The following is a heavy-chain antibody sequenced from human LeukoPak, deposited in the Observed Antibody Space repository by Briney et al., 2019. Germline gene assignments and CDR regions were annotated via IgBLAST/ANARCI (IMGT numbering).Heavy chain of an antibody. V-gene: IGHV4-38-2*02. CDR3: ARRLITMVRGVIAP. D-gene: IGHD3-10*01. CDR1: GYSISSGYY. J-gene: IGHJ5*02. Sequence: SETLSLTCTVSGYSISSGYYWAWIRQPPGKGLEWIGYIYHSGSTNYNPSLKSRVTISVDTSKNQFSLKLSSVTAADTAVYYCARRLITMVRGVIAPWGQGTLVTVSS. CDR2: IYHSGST.